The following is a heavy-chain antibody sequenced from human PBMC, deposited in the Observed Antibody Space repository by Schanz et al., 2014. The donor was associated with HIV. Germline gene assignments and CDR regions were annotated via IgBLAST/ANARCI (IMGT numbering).Heavy chain of an antibody. Sequence: QVQLVQSGAEVKKPGASVKVSCKASGYTFTDYYIHWVRQAPGQGPEWMGWIKPNSGGTYYAQKFRGRVTMTRDTSMSTASMELSRLRSDDTAVYFCARDFNIGDQYYFDHWGQGTLVTVSS. D-gene: IGHD2-21*02. CDR3: ARDFNIGDQYYFDH. J-gene: IGHJ4*02. CDR1: GYTFTDYY. CDR2: IKPNSGGT. V-gene: IGHV1-2*02.